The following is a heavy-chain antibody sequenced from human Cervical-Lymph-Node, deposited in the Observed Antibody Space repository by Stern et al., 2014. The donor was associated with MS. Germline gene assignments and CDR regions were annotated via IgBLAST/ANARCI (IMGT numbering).Heavy chain of an antibody. CDR2: ISSSSSTI. J-gene: IGHJ4*02. V-gene: IGHV3-48*01. CDR3: ASCDWNYGY. D-gene: IGHD1-7*01. CDR1: GFTFSSYS. Sequence: EVQLVESGGGLVQPGGSLRLSCAASGFTFSSYSMNWVRQAPGKGLEWVSYISSSSSTIYYADSVKDRFTISRDNAKNSLYLQMNSLRAEDTAVYYCASCDWNYGYWGQGTLVTVSP.